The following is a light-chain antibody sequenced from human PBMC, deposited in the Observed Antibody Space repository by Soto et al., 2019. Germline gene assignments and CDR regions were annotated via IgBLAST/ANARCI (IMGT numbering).Light chain of an antibody. CDR1: SSNIGSNY. CDR2: RNN. V-gene: IGLV1-47*01. J-gene: IGLJ2*01. CDR3: AAWDDSLSGQV. Sequence: QSVLTQPPSASGTPGQRVTISCSGSSSNIGSNYVYWYQQLPGTAPKLLIDRNNQRPSVVPDRFSVSKSGTSASLTISGLRSEDEADYDCAAWDDSLSGQVFGGGTKVTVL.